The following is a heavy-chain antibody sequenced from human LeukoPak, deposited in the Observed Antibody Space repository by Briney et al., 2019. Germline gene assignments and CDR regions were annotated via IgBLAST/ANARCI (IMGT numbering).Heavy chain of an antibody. CDR3: ARENGTSCYDY. Sequence: SGTLSLTCAVSGGSISSSNWWRWVRQPPGKGLEWIGEIYHSGSTNYNPSLKSRVTISVDKSKNQVSLELSSVTAADTAVYYGARENGTSCYDYWGQGTLVTVSS. V-gene: IGHV4-4*02. CDR1: GGSISSSNW. CDR2: IYHSGST. J-gene: IGHJ4*02. D-gene: IGHD2-2*01.